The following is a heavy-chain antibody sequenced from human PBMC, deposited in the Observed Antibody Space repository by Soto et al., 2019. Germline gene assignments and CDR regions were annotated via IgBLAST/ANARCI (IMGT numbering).Heavy chain of an antibody. CDR1: GGYHTSSH. CDR2: TYDTGISGYTPST. J-gene: IGHJ6*02. CDR3: ARGEDAFFYYGLDV. Sequence: PSETLPLTCSVCGGYHTSSHWSWIRAPRGRGREGSAYTYDTGISGYTPSTSYNPSLKSRVTMSVDTSKSQFSLKLTSVTAADTAVYYCARGEDAFFYYGLDVWGQGITVTVSS. V-gene: IGHV4-59*01.